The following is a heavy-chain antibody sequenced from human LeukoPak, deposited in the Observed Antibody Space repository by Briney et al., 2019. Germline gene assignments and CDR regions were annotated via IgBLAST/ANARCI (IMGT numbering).Heavy chain of an antibody. J-gene: IGHJ4*02. D-gene: IGHD1-14*01. V-gene: IGHV3-53*01. CDR2: IYSGGST. CDR1: GSTVSSNY. CDR3: ARGERVVYYDY. Sequence: GGSLRLSCAASGSTVSSNYMSGVRQAPGKGLEWVSVIYSGGSTYYADSVKGRFTISRDNSKNTLYLQMNSLRAEDTAVYYCARGERVVYYDYWGQGTLVTVSS.